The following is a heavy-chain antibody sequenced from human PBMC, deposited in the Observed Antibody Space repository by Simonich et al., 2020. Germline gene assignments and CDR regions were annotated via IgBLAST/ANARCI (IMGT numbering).Heavy chain of an antibody. CDR1: GYSISSGYY. CDR2: IYHSGST. CDR3: ARVGYSNYYYYGMDV. J-gene: IGHJ6*02. Sequence: QVQLQESGPGLVKPSETLSLTCAVSGYSISSGYYWGCIRQPPGKGLEWIGSIYHSGSTYDTPSRKRRVTISVDTSKNQFSLKLSSVTAADTAVYYCARVGYSNYYYYGMDVWGQGTTVTVSS. V-gene: IGHV4-38-2*01. D-gene: IGHD6-13*01.